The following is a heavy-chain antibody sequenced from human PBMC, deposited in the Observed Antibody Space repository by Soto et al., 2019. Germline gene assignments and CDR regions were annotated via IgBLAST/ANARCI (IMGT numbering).Heavy chain of an antibody. CDR3: VNIRSAWYFIDAFDI. Sequence: PGGSLRLSCAASGLNFRTAGMHWVRQAPGKGLEWVAVISYDGTYKYYADSVEGRFTISRDNSKNTLYLQMNSLSAEDTALYHCVNIRSAWYFIDAFDIWGQGTMVTVSS. CDR2: ISYDGTYK. D-gene: IGHD6-19*01. J-gene: IGHJ3*02. CDR1: GLNFRTAG. V-gene: IGHV3-30*18.